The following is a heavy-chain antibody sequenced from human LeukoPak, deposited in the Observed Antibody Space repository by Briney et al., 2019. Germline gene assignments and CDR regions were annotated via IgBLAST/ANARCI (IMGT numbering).Heavy chain of an antibody. Sequence: GGSLRLSCAASGFTFTSSAMSWVRQAPGRGLEWVSAISASGGSTYYADSVKGRFTISRDNSKNTLYLQMNSLRAEDTAVYYCVKGHYDILTGYQTPLDYWGQGTLVTVSS. CDR1: GFTFTSSA. J-gene: IGHJ4*02. CDR3: VKGHYDILTGYQTPLDY. V-gene: IGHV3-23*01. D-gene: IGHD3-9*01. CDR2: ISASGGST.